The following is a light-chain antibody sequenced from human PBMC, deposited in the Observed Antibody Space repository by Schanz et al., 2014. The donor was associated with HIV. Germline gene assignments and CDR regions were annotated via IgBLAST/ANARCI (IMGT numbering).Light chain of an antibody. CDR1: SSDVGGSDS. V-gene: IGLV2-14*03. J-gene: IGLJ3*02. Sequence: QSVLTQPASVSGSPGQSITISCTGTSSDVGGSDSVSWFQQNPGKAPRLLIYDVTNRPSGVPDRFSGSESGTSASLAISGLQSGDEADYYCAAWDDSLHGWVFGGGTKLTVL. CDR2: DVT. CDR3: AAWDDSLHGWV.